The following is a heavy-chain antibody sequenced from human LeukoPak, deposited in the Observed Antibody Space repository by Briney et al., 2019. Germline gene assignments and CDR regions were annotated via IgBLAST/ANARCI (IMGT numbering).Heavy chain of an antibody. CDR3: ASAALGGWFAP. Sequence: SETLSLTCTVSGGSINSFYWSWIRQSPRKGLEWIGYISFSGSATYNPSLKSRVTISVDTSKNQFSLNLTSVTAADTAFYYCASAALGGWFAPWGQGTLVTVSS. V-gene: IGHV4-59*01. CDR2: ISFSGSA. J-gene: IGHJ5*02. CDR1: GGSINSFY.